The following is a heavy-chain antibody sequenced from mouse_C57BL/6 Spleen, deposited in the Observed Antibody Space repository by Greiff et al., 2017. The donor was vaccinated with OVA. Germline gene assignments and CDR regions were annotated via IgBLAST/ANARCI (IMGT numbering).Heavy chain of an antibody. V-gene: IGHV2-2*01. Sequence: QVQLQQPGPGLVQPSQSLSITCTVSGFSLTSYGVHWVRQSPGKGLEWLGVIWSGGSTDYNAAFISRLSISKDNSKSQVFFKMNSLQADDTAIYYCARCYGKGYFDVWGTGTTVTVSS. J-gene: IGHJ1*03. CDR2: IWSGGST. CDR1: GFSLTSYG. D-gene: IGHD2-1*01. CDR3: ARCYGKGYFDV.